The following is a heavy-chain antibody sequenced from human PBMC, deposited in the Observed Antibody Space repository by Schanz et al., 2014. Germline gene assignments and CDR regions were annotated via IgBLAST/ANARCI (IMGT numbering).Heavy chain of an antibody. V-gene: IGHV3-33*01. J-gene: IGHJ4*02. CDR2: IWYDGSNK. CDR1: GFTFSSYG. D-gene: IGHD4-17*01. Sequence: VQLVESGGGLVQPGRSLRLSCAASGFTFSSYGMHWVRQAPGKGLEWVAIIWYDGSNKYYADSVKGRFTISRDNAKNLLYLQMNSLSAEDTAVYFCARPFLGYYGDLAYWGQGTLLTVSS. CDR3: ARPFLGYYGDLAY.